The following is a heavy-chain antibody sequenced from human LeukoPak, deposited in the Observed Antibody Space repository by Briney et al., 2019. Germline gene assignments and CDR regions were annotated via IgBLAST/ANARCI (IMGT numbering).Heavy chain of an antibody. CDR3: ARDQGSTTVTTCGY. V-gene: IGHV1-18*04. CDR1: GYTFTAYY. CDR2: ISAYNSNT. Sequence: ASVKVSCKASGYTFTAYYMHWVRQAPGQGLEWMGWISAYNSNTNYAQKLQGRVTMTTDTSTSTAYMELRSLRPDDTAVYYCARDQGSTTVTTCGYWGQGTLVTVSS. D-gene: IGHD4-11*01. J-gene: IGHJ4*02.